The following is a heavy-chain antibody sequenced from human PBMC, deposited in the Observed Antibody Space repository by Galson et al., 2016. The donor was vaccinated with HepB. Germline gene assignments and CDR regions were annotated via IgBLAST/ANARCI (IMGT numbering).Heavy chain of an antibody. D-gene: IGHD3-3*01. J-gene: IGHJ4*02. CDR1: GFTFSSYA. V-gene: IGHV3-23*01. CDR2: ISNTGGST. CDR3: AKDTGYDFWSGYYQIFDS. Sequence: SLRLSCAASGFTFSSYAMRWVRQAPGKGREWVSAISNTGGSTYSADSVKGRFTISRDNSKNTLYLQMNSLRAEDTALYYCAKDTGYDFWSGYYQIFDSWGQGTLVTVSS.